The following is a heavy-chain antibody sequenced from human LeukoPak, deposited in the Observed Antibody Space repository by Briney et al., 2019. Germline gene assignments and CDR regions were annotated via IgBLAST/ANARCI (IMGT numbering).Heavy chain of an antibody. J-gene: IGHJ4*02. V-gene: IGHV3-30*18. CDR2: ISYDGSNK. Sequence: GGSLRLSCAASGFTFSSHGMHWVRQAPGKGLEWVAVISYDGSNKYYADSVKGRFTISRDNSKNTLYLQMNSLRAEDTAVYYCAKFGGGGWRTLTGLYFDYWGQGTLVTVSS. CDR3: AKFGGGGWRTLTGLYFDY. CDR1: GFTFSSHG. D-gene: IGHD2-8*02.